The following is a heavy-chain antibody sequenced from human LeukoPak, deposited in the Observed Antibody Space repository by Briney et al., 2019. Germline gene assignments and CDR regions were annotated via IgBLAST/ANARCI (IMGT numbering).Heavy chain of an antibody. J-gene: IGHJ4*02. Sequence: PGGSLRLSCAASGFTFSSYPMHWVRQAPGKGLEWVTLISYDGSNKYYADSVKGRFTISRDISQNTLYLQMNSLRAEDTAVYYCARATWARSGLDYFDYWGQGTLVTVSS. CDR1: GFTFSSYP. D-gene: IGHD5-24*01. V-gene: IGHV3-30-3*01. CDR2: ISYDGSNK. CDR3: ARATWARSGLDYFDY.